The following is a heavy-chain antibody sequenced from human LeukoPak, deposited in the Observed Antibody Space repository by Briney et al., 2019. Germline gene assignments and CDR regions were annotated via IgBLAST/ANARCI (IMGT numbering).Heavy chain of an antibody. CDR3: ARADDYGGNS. Sequence: SETLSLTCTVSGGSISSGGYYWSWIRQPPGKGLEWIGYIYYSGSTYYNPSLRSRVTISVDTSKNQFSLKLSSVTAADTAVYYCARADDYGGNSWGQGTLVTVSS. D-gene: IGHD4-23*01. CDR2: IYYSGST. V-gene: IGHV4-31*03. CDR1: GGSISSGGYY. J-gene: IGHJ4*02.